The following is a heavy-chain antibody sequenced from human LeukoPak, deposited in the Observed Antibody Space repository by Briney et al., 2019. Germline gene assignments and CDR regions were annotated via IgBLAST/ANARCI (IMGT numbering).Heavy chain of an antibody. D-gene: IGHD2-2*01. V-gene: IGHV4-4*02. Sequence: PSGTLSLTCAVSGGSISSSNWWSWVRQPPGKGLEWIGEIYHSGSTNYNPSLKSRVTISVDKSKNQLSLKLSSVTAADTAVYHCARSYIVVVPAAPRHYYGMDVWGKGTTVTVSS. CDR2: IYHSGST. J-gene: IGHJ6*04. CDR1: GGSISSSNW. CDR3: ARSYIVVVPAAPRHYYGMDV.